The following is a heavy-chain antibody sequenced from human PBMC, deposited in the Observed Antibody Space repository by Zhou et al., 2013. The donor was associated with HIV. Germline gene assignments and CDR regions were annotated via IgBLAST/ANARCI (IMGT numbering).Heavy chain of an antibody. D-gene: IGHD3-22*01. CDR1: GYTFNSYGYG. Sequence: QVQLVQSGAEVKKPGASVKVSCKASGYTFNSYGYGISWVRQAPGQGLEWMGWVSGHNDNTKYAQKFQGRVAITATESTSTAYMELSSLRSEDTAVYYCARCYYDNSGCDFWGQGTLVTVSS. CDR3: ARCYYDNSGCDF. J-gene: IGHJ4*02. CDR2: VSGHNDNT. V-gene: IGHV1-18*01.